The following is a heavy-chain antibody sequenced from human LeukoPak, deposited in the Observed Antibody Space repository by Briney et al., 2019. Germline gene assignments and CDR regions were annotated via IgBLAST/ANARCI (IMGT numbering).Heavy chain of an antibody. D-gene: IGHD3-3*01. J-gene: IGHJ4*02. Sequence: GGSLRLSCAASGFTFSSYGMHWVRQAPGKGLEWVAVISYDGSNKYYADSVKGRFTISRDNSKNTLYLQMNSLRAEDTAVYYCAKDIDFWGGYSSYCWGQGTLVTVSS. CDR3: AKDIDFWGGYSSYC. CDR2: ISYDGSNK. V-gene: IGHV3-30*18. CDR1: GFTFSSYG.